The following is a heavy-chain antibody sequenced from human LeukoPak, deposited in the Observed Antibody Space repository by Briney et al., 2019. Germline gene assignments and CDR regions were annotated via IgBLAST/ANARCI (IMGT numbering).Heavy chain of an antibody. D-gene: IGHD2-2*01. V-gene: IGHV1-18*04. CDR2: ISAYNGNT. Sequence: ASVKVSCKASGYTFTSYGISWVRQAPGQGLEWMGWISAYNGNTNYAQKLQGRVTMTTDTSTSTAYMELWSLRSDDTAVYYCARERGYCSSTSCYVGDLYYYYGMDVWGKGTTVTVSS. CDR3: ARERGYCSSTSCYVGDLYYYYGMDV. J-gene: IGHJ6*04. CDR1: GYTFTSYG.